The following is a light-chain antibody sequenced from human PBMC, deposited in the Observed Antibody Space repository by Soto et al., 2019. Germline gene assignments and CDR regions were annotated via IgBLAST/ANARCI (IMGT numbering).Light chain of an antibody. CDR3: CSFAGRIFV. V-gene: IGLV2-11*01. CDR2: EVN. CDR1: SSDVGGYNH. J-gene: IGLJ1*01. Sequence: QSALTQPRSVSGSPGQSVTVSCTGTSSDVGGYNHVTWYQQHPGKAPKLMISEVNKRPSGVPDRFSGSKSGNTASLTISGLQAEDAADYYCCSFAGRIFVFGTGTKVTVL.